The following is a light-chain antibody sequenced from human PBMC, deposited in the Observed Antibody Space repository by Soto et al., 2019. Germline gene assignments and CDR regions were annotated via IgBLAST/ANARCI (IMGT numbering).Light chain of an antibody. CDR3: TSWTTSTTMI. CDR2: DVN. CDR1: SSDIGAYNF. J-gene: IGLJ2*01. V-gene: IGLV2-14*03. Sequence: QSVLTQPASVSGSPGQSITISCTGTSSDIGAYNFVSWYQQHPGKAPKLMLYDVNIRPSGVSYRFSGSKSGNTASLTISGLQAEDEDDYYCTSWTTSTTMIFGGGTKVTVL.